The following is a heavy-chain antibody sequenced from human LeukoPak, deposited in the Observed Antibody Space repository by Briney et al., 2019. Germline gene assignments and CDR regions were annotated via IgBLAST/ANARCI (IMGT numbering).Heavy chain of an antibody. CDR3: TRRAYWGDDCYSGLDY. D-gene: IGHD2-21*02. CDR2: IRSKTNNDAT. J-gene: IGHJ4*02. Sequence: GGSLRLSCAASGFTFSGSVMHWVRQPSGKGLEWVGRIRSKTNNDATAYAASVKGRFTIYRDDSKNVAYLQMNSLKIEDTAVYFCTRRAYWGDDCYSGLDYWGQGTLVTVSS. V-gene: IGHV3-73*01. CDR1: GFTFSGSV.